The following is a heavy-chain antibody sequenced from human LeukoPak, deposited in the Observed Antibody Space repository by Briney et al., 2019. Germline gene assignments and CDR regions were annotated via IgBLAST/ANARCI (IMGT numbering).Heavy chain of an antibody. CDR1: GFTVSNTY. J-gene: IGHJ3*02. CDR3: ARGIAVRLDAFDI. Sequence: GGSLRLACAASGFTVSNTYMSWVRQAPGKGLEWVSLIYSGGGTYHADSVKGRFTISRDNSKNTLYLQMNSLRVEDTAVYYCARGIAVRLDAFDIWGQGTMVTVSS. D-gene: IGHD6-19*01. CDR2: IYSGGGT. V-gene: IGHV3-53*01.